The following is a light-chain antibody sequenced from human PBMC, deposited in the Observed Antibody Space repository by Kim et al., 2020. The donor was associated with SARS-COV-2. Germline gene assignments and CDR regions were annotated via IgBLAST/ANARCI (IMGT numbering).Light chain of an antibody. Sequence: ASLRDRIPITCRATRSGSIWLAWYQQKPGKAPKLLIYQAGILESAVPSRFSSSGAGTQFSLPISSLQPYDFATDYCQQYNSLPWTFGQGTKVDIK. CDR3: QQYNSLPWT. J-gene: IGKJ1*01. CDR2: QAG. V-gene: IGKV1-5*03. CDR1: RSGSIW.